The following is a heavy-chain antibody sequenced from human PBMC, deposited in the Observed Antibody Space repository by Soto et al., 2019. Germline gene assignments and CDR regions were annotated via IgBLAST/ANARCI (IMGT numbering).Heavy chain of an antibody. CDR1: GGSINSGDYY. D-gene: IGHD3-16*02. CDR2: ISYSGTT. Sequence: QVQLQESGPGLVKPSQTLSLTCTVSGGSINSGDYYWSWIRQPPGKGLEWIGYISYSGTTYYKPSLRSRITISLDTSKHQFSLRLASVTAADTAVYYCARTNYDYVWGSYRFDYWGQGTLVTVSS. CDR3: ARTNYDYVWGSYRFDY. J-gene: IGHJ4*02. V-gene: IGHV4-30-4*01.